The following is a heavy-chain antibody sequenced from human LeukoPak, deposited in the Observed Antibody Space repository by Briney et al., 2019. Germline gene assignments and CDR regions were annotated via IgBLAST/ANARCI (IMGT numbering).Heavy chain of an antibody. CDR1: GYTFTSYG. V-gene: IGHV1-18*01. CDR3: AREGLGELTLDY. Sequence: ASVKVSFKASGYTFTSYGISWVRQTPGQGLEWMGWISTYNGDTNYAQKLQGRVTMTTDTSTNTAYMQLRSLRSDDTAVYYCAREGLGELTLDYWGQGTLVTVSS. CDR2: ISTYNGDT. D-gene: IGHD3-16*01. J-gene: IGHJ4*02.